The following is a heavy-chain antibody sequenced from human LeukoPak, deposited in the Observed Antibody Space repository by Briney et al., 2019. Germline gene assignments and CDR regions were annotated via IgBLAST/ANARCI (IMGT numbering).Heavy chain of an antibody. CDR3: AKEPWSFDY. Sequence: PGGSLRLSCAASGFTFSSHGMNWVRQAPGKGLEWASGISPSGGITYYTDSVKGRFTISRDNSKNTVSLQMNSLRAEDTAVYYCAKEPWSFDYWGQGTLVTVSS. CDR2: ISPSGGIT. D-gene: IGHD2-8*02. V-gene: IGHV3-23*01. CDR1: GFTFSSHG. J-gene: IGHJ4*02.